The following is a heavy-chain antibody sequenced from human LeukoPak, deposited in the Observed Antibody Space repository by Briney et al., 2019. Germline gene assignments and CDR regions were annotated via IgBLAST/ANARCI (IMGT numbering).Heavy chain of an antibody. D-gene: IGHD3/OR15-3a*01. CDR1: GDSISSRSYY. CDR3: ARQTGSGLFILP. Sequence: PSETLSLTCTVSGDSISSRSYYWGWIRQPPGKGLEWIGSIYYSGSTYYNPSLKSRVTISVDTSKNQFSLKLSSVTAADTAVYYCARQTGSGLFILPGGQGTLVTVSS. CDR2: IYYSGST. J-gene: IGHJ4*02. V-gene: IGHV4-39*07.